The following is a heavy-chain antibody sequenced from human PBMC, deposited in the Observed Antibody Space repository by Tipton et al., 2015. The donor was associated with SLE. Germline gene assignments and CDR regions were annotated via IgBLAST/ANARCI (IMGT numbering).Heavy chain of an antibody. J-gene: IGHJ4*02. CDR2: ISHKGDVT. V-gene: IGHV3-23*01. D-gene: IGHD2-8*02. CDR1: GITFRNYA. Sequence: GSLRLSCAVSGITFRNYAVSWVRQAPGKGLEWVSGISHKGDVTYYGDFVRGRFTISRDNFRNTLYLQMDSLRVEDTAIFFCAKDVGQGTGSFHFDHWGQGTMVSVSA. CDR3: AKDVGQGTGSFHFDH.